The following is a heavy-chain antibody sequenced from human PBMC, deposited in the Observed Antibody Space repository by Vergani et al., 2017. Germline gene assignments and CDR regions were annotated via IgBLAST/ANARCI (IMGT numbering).Heavy chain of an antibody. CDR2: IWYDGSNK. CDR3: ARDAQTALELRDYYYYYMDV. J-gene: IGHJ6*03. CDR1: GFTFSSYS. Sequence: VQLVESGGGLVQPGGSLRLSCAASGFTFSSYSMNWVRQAPGKGLEWVAVIWYDGSNKYYADSVKGRFTISRDNSKNTLYLQMNSLRAEDTAVYYCARDAQTALELRDYYYYYMDVWGKGTTVTVSS. V-gene: IGHV3-33*08. D-gene: IGHD1-7*01.